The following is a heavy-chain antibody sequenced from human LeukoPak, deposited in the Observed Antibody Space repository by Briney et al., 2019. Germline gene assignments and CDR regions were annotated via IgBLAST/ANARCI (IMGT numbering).Heavy chain of an antibody. Sequence: ASVKVSCKVSGYIFTELSMHWVRQSPGQGLEWMGGSDPENGKTVYAQNFQGRVTMTKDTSTDTACMELTRLTSDDTAIYYCAIDTVYYDPPTYWGQGTLVTVSS. CDR3: AIDTVYYDPPTY. J-gene: IGHJ4*01. D-gene: IGHD3-16*01. V-gene: IGHV1-24*01. CDR1: GYIFTELS. CDR2: SDPENGKT.